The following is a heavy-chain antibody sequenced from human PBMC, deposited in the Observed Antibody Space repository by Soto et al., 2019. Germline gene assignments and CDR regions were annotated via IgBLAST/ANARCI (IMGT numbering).Heavy chain of an antibody. CDR2: IYWGSNRI. D-gene: IGHD6-19*01. CDR1: GFISNDYA. J-gene: IGHJ1*01. V-gene: IGHV3-9*02. Sequence: GGSLRLSCVGSGFISNDYAMHWVRQAPGKGLEWVSGIYWGSNRIDYADSVKGRFTISRDNAKNSLFLQMNSLRADDTALECGTKDITPGVADDWGAGTLV. CDR3: TKDITPGVADD.